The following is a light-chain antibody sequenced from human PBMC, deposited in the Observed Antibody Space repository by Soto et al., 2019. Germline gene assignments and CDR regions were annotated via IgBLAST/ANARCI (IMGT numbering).Light chain of an antibody. CDR1: SSNIGNNF. J-gene: IGLJ2*01. CDR2: DDH. CDR3: ESWDSSLSAVL. Sequence: QSVLKQPPSVSAAPGQKVTISCSGNSSNIGNNFVSWYLQPPGTAPKVLIYDDHKRPSGIPDRFSGFKSGTSATLGSTGLQTGDEADYYCESWDSSLSAVLFGGGTKLTVL. V-gene: IGLV1-51*01.